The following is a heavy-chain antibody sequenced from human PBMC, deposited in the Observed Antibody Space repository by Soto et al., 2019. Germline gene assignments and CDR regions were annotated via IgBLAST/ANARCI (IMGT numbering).Heavy chain of an antibody. Sequence: GGSLRLSCAASGFTFSSHWMNWVRQGPGKGLVWVSRISGDGRTTSHADSVKGRFTISRDNAKSTLYLQMNSLRVEDTAVYYCARGVPNCSSSSCYFDFWGQGILVTVSS. CDR1: GFTFSSHW. D-gene: IGHD2-2*01. CDR3: ARGVPNCSSSSCYFDF. CDR2: ISGDGRTT. J-gene: IGHJ4*02. V-gene: IGHV3-74*01.